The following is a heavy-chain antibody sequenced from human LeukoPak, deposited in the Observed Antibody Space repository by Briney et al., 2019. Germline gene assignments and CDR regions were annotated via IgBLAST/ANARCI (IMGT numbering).Heavy chain of an antibody. J-gene: IGHJ5*02. CDR1: GFTFSSYS. CDR3: ARDRSKEWLLYGRWFDP. CDR2: ISSSSSYI. Sequence: GGSLRLSCAASGFTFSSYSMNWVRQAPGKGLEWVSSISSSSSYIYYADSVKGRFTISRDNAKNSLYLQMNSLRAEDTAVYYCARDRSKEWLLYGRWFDPWGQGTLVTVSS. D-gene: IGHD3-3*01. V-gene: IGHV3-21*01.